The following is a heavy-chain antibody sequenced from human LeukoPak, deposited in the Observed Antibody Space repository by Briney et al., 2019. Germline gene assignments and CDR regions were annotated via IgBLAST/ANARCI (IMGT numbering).Heavy chain of an antibody. D-gene: IGHD5-18*01. CDR2: IKGDGSEK. Sequence: PGGSLRLSCAASGFSFSSHWMNWVRQAPGKGLQWVATIKGDGSEKFYVDSVKGRFTISRDNAKNSLYLQMNILRAEDTAVYYCARQDTAMVYFDYWGQGTLVTVSS. J-gene: IGHJ4*02. CDR3: ARQDTAMVYFDY. V-gene: IGHV3-7*03. CDR1: GFSFSSHW.